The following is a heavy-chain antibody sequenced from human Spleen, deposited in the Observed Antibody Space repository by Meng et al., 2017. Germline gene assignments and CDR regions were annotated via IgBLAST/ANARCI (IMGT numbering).Heavy chain of an antibody. CDR3: ARDPSRGSYGIYYYYYGMDV. D-gene: IGHD1-26*01. CDR1: GYTFTSYG. V-gene: IGHV1-18*01. Sequence: ASVKVSCKASGYTFTSYGISWVRQAPGQGLEWMGWISPYNTKTNYAQKVQGRVTMTSDTSTSTAYMELRSLRSDDTAVYYCARDPSRGSYGIYYYYYGMDVWGQGTTVTVSS. CDR2: ISPYNTKT. J-gene: IGHJ6*02.